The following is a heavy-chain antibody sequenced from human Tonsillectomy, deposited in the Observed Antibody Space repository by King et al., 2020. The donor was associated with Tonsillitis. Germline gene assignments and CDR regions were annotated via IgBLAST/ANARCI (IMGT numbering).Heavy chain of an antibody. J-gene: IGHJ6*02. CDR2: IDPSDSYT. V-gene: IGHV5-10-1*03. D-gene: IGHD3-9*01. CDR1: GYSFTSYW. CDR3: ARHATREVLRYFDWPRVLGMDV. Sequence: VQLVESGAEVKRPGESLRISCKGSGYSFTSYWISWVRQMPGKGLEWMGRIDPSDSYTNYSPSFQGHVTISADKSISTAYLQWSSLKASDTAMYYCARHATREVLRYFDWPRVLGMDVWGQGTTVTVSS.